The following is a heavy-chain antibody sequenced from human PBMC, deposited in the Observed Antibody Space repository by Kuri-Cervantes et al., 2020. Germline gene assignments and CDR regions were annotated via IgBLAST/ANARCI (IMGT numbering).Heavy chain of an antibody. D-gene: IGHD2-2*01. Sequence: GGSLRLSCAASGFTFSSYAMHWVRQAPGKGLEWVAVISYDGSNKYYADSVKGRFTISRDNSKNTLYLQMNSLRDEDTAVYYCARDRVVPAADAFISRGRGGMDVWGQGTTVTVSS. V-gene: IGHV3-30-3*01. CDR3: ARDRVVPAADAFISRGRGGMDV. J-gene: IGHJ6*02. CDR1: GFTFSSYA. CDR2: ISYDGSNK.